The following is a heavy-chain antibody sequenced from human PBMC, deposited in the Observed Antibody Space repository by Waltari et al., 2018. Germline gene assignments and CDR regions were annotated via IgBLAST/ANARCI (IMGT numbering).Heavy chain of an antibody. J-gene: IGHJ4*02. Sequence: QVQLVQSGAEVKKPGASVKVSCMTSGYTFSSSGMHWVRQAPGQRLEWMGWINAGNGDTQYSQKFQIRVTFTRDTSASTVYVELSSLTPEDTAVYYCARGLHSTAWIVDYWGQGTLVTVSS. CDR1: GYTFSSSG. D-gene: IGHD6-13*01. CDR3: ARGLHSTAWIVDY. V-gene: IGHV1-3*01. CDR2: INAGNGDT.